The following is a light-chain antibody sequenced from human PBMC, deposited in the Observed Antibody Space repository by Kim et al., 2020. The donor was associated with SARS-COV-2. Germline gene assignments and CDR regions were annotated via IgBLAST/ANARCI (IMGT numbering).Light chain of an antibody. CDR2: EDN. Sequence: GKTVTISCTRSSGNIASNYVQWYQQRPGSAPTTVIYEDNQRPSGVPDRFSGSIDSSSNSASLTISGLKTEDEADYYCQSYDSSNRVFGGGTKLTVL. CDR3: QSYDSSNRV. J-gene: IGLJ3*02. CDR1: SGNIASNY. V-gene: IGLV6-57*03.